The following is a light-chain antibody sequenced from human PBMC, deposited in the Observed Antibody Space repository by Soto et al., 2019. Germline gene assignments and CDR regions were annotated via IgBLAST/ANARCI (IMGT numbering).Light chain of an antibody. V-gene: IGKV3-20*01. J-gene: IGKJ1*01. Sequence: EIVLTQSPGTLSLSPGERATLSCRASQSVSNNYLAWFQQTPGQAPRLLIYDTSRRATGIPDRFSGSGSGTDFTLTISRLEPEDSAMYYCQQYGKPPRTFGQGTKVEIK. CDR2: DTS. CDR1: QSVSNNY. CDR3: QQYGKPPRT.